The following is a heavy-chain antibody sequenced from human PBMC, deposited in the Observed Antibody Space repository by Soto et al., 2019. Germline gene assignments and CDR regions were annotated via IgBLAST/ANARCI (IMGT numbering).Heavy chain of an antibody. CDR2: ISGSGGST. V-gene: IGHV3-23*01. D-gene: IGHD2-2*01. J-gene: IGHJ4*02. CDR3: AKLGAGYCSSTSCPILEWLLFSYFDY. CDR1: GFTFSSYA. Sequence: EVQLLESGGGLVQPGGSLRLSCAASGFTFSSYAMSWVRQAPGKGLEWVSAISGSGGSTYYADSVKGRFTISRDNSKNTLYQQMNSLRAEDTAVYYCAKLGAGYCSSTSCPILEWLLFSYFDYWGQGTLVTVSS.